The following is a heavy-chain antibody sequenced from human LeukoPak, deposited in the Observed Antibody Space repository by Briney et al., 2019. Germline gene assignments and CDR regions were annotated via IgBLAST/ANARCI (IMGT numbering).Heavy chain of an antibody. D-gene: IGHD4-17*01. CDR1: GYSFTSYW. CDR2: IFPDDSDT. J-gene: IGHJ3*02. V-gene: IGHV5-51*01. Sequence: GESLKISRKGSGYSFTSYWIGWVRQMPGKGLEWMGIIFPDDSDTRYSPSFQGQVTISADKSISTAYLQWSSLKASDTAMYYCARRLIFPFYGGYVPAFDIWGQGTMVTVSS. CDR3: ARRLIFPFYGGYVPAFDI.